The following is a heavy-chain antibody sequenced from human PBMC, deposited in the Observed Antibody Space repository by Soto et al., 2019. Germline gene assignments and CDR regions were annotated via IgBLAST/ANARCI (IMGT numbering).Heavy chain of an antibody. CDR2: ISGSGGST. CDR3: AKDGGIAAAGFGLAWFDP. CDR1: GFTFSSYA. D-gene: IGHD6-13*01. Sequence: EVQLLESGGGLVQPGGSLRLSCAASGFTFSSYAMSWVRQAPGKGLEWVSAISGSGGSTYYADSVKGWFTISRDNSKNTLYLQMNSLRAEDTAVYYCAKDGGIAAAGFGLAWFDPWGQGTLVTVSS. J-gene: IGHJ5*02. V-gene: IGHV3-23*01.